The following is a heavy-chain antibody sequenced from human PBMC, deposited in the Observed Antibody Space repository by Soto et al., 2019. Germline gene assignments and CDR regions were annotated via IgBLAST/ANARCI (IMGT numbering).Heavy chain of an antibody. CDR3: ARSYYYDSTGYYRTFDY. CDR2: MNQDGSQI. V-gene: IGHV3-7*03. Sequence: GGSLRLSCAVSGFTFSNYWMTWVRQAPGKGLEWVAYMNQDGSQIYYVDSLRGRFTISRDNAKNSLYLQMNSLRVDDTALYFCARSYYYDSTGYYRTFDYWGPGTLVTVSS. D-gene: IGHD3-22*01. J-gene: IGHJ4*02. CDR1: GFTFSNYW.